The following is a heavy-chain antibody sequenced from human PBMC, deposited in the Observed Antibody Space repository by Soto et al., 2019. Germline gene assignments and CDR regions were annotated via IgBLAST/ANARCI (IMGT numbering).Heavy chain of an antibody. CDR3: AADRCLNGVCYLGWW. J-gene: IGHJ4*02. CDR2: IKSKTDGGTT. V-gene: IGHV3-15*07. CDR1: GVTFSNAW. D-gene: IGHD2-8*01. Sequence: EVQLVESGGGLVKPGGSLRLSCAASGVTFSNAWMNWVRQAPGKGLEWVGRIKSKTDGGTTDYAAPVKGRFTISRDDSKNTLYLQMNILETEDTAVYYCAADRCLNGVCYLGWWWGQGPLVTVSS.